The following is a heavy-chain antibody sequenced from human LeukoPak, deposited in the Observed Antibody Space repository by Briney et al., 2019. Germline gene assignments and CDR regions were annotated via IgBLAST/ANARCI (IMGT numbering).Heavy chain of an antibody. V-gene: IGHV4-34*01. CDR1: GGSFSGYY. CDR2: IYYSGST. Sequence: SETLSLTCAVYGGSFSGYYWSWIRQPPGKGLEWIGSIYYSGSTYYNPSLKSRVTISVDTSKNQFSLKLSSVTAADTAVYYCARQERWLQFHFDYWGQGTLVTVSS. J-gene: IGHJ4*02. D-gene: IGHD5-24*01. CDR3: ARQERWLQFHFDY.